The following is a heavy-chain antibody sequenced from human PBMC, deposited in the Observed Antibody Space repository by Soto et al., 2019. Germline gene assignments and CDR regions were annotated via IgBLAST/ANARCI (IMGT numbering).Heavy chain of an antibody. CDR1: GFTFSSYG. V-gene: IGHV3-33*01. D-gene: IGHD4-17*01. J-gene: IGHJ4*02. CDR2: IWYDGSNK. CDR3: ASEHGDSSFDY. Sequence: QVQLVESGGGVVQPGRSLRLSCAASGFTFSSYGMHWVRQAPGKGLEWVAVIWYDGSNKYYADSVKGRFTISRDNSKNTLYLQMNSLRAEDTAVYYCASEHGDSSFDYWGQGTLVTVSS.